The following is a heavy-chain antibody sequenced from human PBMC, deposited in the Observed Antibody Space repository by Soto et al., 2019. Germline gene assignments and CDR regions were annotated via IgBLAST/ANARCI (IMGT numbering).Heavy chain of an antibody. V-gene: IGHV4-39*01. Sequence: QLQLQESGPGLVKPSETLSLTCTVSGGSISSSSYYWGWIRQPPGKGLEWIGSIYYSGSTYYNPSLKSRVTISVDTSKNQFSLKLSSVTAADTAVYYCARLRYDFWSGYFYPPPYFDYWGQGTLVTVSS. D-gene: IGHD3-3*01. CDR3: ARLRYDFWSGYFYPPPYFDY. CDR1: GGSISSSSYY. CDR2: IYYSGST. J-gene: IGHJ4*02.